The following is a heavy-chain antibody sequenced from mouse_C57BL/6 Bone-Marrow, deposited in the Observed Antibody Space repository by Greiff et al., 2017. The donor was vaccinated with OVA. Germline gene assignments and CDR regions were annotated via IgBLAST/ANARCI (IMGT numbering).Heavy chain of an antibody. V-gene: IGHV1-80*01. CDR2: IYPGDGDT. CDR3: ARLVYYYGSSYDWYFDV. Sequence: VQRVESGAELVKPGASVKISCKASGYAFSSYWMNWVKQRPGKGLEWIGQIYPGDGDTNYNGKFKGKATLTADKSSSTAYMQLSSLTSEDSAVYFCARLVYYYGSSYDWYFDVWGTGTTVTVSS. D-gene: IGHD1-1*01. CDR1: GYAFSSYW. J-gene: IGHJ1*03.